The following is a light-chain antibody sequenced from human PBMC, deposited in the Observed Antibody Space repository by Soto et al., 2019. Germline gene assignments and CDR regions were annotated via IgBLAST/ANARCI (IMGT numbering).Light chain of an antibody. CDR3: QQRSNWPYT. CDR2: DAS. Sequence: EIVLTQSPATLSLSPGERATLSCRASQSVSGYLVWYQQKSGQAPMLLIYDASNRATGIPARFSGSGSGTDFTLTISSLEPEDFAVYYCQQRSNWPYTFGPGPKVDI. CDR1: QSVSGY. V-gene: IGKV3-11*01. J-gene: IGKJ3*01.